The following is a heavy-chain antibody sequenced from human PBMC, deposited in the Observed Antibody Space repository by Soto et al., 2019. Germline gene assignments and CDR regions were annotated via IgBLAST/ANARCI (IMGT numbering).Heavy chain of an antibody. J-gene: IGHJ2*01. CDR3: ARVGQGAWYFEL. CDR2: IKTDGSII. V-gene: IGHV3-74*01. Sequence: EVQLVESGGGLVQPGGSLRLSCAASGFSFSSYWMHWVSQAPGKGLVWVSRIKTDGSIITYADCVKGRFTISRDNAKNTLYLQMNTLRAEDTAVYYCARVGQGAWYFELWGRGTLVTVSS. CDR1: GFSFSSYW. D-gene: IGHD1-26*01.